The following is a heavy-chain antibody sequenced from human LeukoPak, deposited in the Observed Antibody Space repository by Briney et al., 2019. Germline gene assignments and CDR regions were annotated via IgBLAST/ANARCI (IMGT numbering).Heavy chain of an antibody. CDR3: ARDSHIVVVPAAIGMDV. CDR1: GGSISSGGHY. V-gene: IGHV4-31*03. D-gene: IGHD2-2*01. Sequence: PSETLSLTCTVSGGSISSGGHYWSWIRQHPGKGLEWIGYIYYSGSTYYNPSLKSRVTISVDTSKNQFSLKLSSVTAADTAVYYCARDSHIVVVPAAIGMDVWGQGTTVTVSS. J-gene: IGHJ6*02. CDR2: IYYSGST.